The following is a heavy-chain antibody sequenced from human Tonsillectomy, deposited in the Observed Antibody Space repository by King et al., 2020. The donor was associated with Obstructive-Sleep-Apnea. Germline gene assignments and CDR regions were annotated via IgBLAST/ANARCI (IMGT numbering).Heavy chain of an antibody. D-gene: IGHD5-18*01. CDR2: IYYRGST. J-gene: IGHJ4*02. V-gene: IGHV4-59*08. Sequence: QLQESGPGLVKPSETLSLTCTVSGGSISSYYWSWIRQPPGKGLEWIGYIYYRGSTNYNPSLKSRVTISVDTSKNQFSLKLSSVTAADTAVYYCARQYSYGYVAFDYWGQGTLVTVSS. CDR3: ARQYSYGYVAFDY. CDR1: GGSISSYY.